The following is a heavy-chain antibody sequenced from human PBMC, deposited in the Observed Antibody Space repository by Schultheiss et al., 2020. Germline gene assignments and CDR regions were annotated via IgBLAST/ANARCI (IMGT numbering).Heavy chain of an antibody. CDR3: ARGNGYDVGDY. D-gene: IGHD5-12*01. V-gene: IGHV1-2*06. CDR2: INPNRDEK. J-gene: IGHJ4*02. Sequence: ASVKVSCKASGYRFTGYYMDWVRQAPGQGLEWMGRINPNRDEKIYAQKFQGRVTMTRDTSISTAYLELSSLKSDDTAVYYCARGNGYDVGDYWGQGTLVTVSS. CDR1: GYRFTGYY.